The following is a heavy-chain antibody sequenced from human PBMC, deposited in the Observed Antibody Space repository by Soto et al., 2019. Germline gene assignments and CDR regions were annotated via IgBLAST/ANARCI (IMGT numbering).Heavy chain of an antibody. CDR1: GFTFSSYS. V-gene: IGHV3-21*01. CDR3: ARAEGESVDY. J-gene: IGHJ4*02. CDR2: ISSSSSYI. Sequence: EVQLVESGGGLVKPGGSPRLSCAASGFTFSSYSMNWVRQAPGKGLEWVSSISSSSSYIYYADSVKGRFTISRDNAKNSLYLQMNSLRAEDTAVYYCARAEGESVDYWGQGTLVTVSS.